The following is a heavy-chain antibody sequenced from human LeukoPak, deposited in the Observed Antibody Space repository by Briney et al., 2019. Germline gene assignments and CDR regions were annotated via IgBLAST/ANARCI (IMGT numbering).Heavy chain of an antibody. CDR1: GFTFDNYA. V-gene: IGHV3-9*01. Sequence: GGSLRLSCAASGFTFDNYAMHWVRQAPGKGLEWVSGISWNSRSIGYADSVRGRFAMSRDNAKNSLYLQMNSLRAEDTALYYCAKAFGDSSWYDYWGQGTLVTVSS. CDR3: AKAFGDSSWYDY. D-gene: IGHD6-13*01. CDR2: ISWNSRSI. J-gene: IGHJ4*02.